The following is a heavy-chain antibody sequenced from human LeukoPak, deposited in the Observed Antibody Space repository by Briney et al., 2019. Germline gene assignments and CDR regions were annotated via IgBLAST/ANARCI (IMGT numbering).Heavy chain of an antibody. D-gene: IGHD5-18*01. V-gene: IGHV1-8*03. CDR3: ALWVDTAMVAFDY. CDR2: MNPNSGNT. Sequence: ASMKVSCKASGYTFTSYDINWVRQATGQGLEWMGWMNPNSGNTGYAQKFQGRVTITRNTSISTAYMELSSLRSEDTAVYYCALWVDTAMVAFDYWGQGTLVTVSS. J-gene: IGHJ4*02. CDR1: GYTFTSYD.